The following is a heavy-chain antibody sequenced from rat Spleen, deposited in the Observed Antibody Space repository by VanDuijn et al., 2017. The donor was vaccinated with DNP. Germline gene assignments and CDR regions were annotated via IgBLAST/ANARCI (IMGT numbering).Heavy chain of an antibody. CDR3: ARGGDGYDY. CDR2: ITYDGSST. CDR1: GFTFSDYN. V-gene: IGHV5-7*01. Sequence: EVQLVESGGGPVQPGRSLKLSCVASGFTFSDYNMAWVRQAPKKGLEWVATITYDGSSTYYRDSVKGRFTISRDNAKNTQYLQMDSLRSEDTATYYCARGGDGYDYWGQGVMVTVSS. J-gene: IGHJ2*01. D-gene: IGHD1-12*03.